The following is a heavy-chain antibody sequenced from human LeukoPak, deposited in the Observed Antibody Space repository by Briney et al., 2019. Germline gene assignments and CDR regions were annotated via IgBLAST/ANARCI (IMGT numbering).Heavy chain of an antibody. Sequence: ASVKVSCKASGYTFTSYYMHWVRQAPGQGLEWMGIINPNGGSTSYAQKFQGRVTTTRDMSTSTVYMELSSLRSVDTAVYYCARDAELLWFGELFGYYYMDVWGKGTTVTVSS. CDR2: INPNGGST. V-gene: IGHV1-46*01. D-gene: IGHD3-10*01. CDR3: ARDAELLWFGELFGYYYMDV. J-gene: IGHJ6*03. CDR1: GYTFTSYY.